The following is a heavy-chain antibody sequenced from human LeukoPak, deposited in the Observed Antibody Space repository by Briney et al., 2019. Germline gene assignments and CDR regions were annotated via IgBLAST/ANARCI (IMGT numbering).Heavy chain of an antibody. Sequence: GGSLRLSCAASGFTFSSYSMNWVRQAPGKGLEWVAVIWYDGSNKYYADSVKGRFTISRDNSKNTLYLQMNSLRAEDTAVYYCARAVAGTKVGAFDIWGQGTMVIVSS. CDR2: IWYDGSNK. V-gene: IGHV3-33*08. CDR3: ARAVAGTKVGAFDI. J-gene: IGHJ3*02. CDR1: GFTFSSYS. D-gene: IGHD6-19*01.